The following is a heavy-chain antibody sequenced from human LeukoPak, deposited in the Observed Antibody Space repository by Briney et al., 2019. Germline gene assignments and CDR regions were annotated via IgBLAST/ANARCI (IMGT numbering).Heavy chain of an antibody. CDR1: GYSISSGYF. V-gene: IGHV4-38-2*02. D-gene: IGHD4-17*01. Sequence: SETLSLTCTVSGYSISSGYFWGWIRQPPGKGLDWIGNIYHSGSTYYNPSLKSRVTISVDTSKNQFSLRLTSVTAADTAMYYCARADTVTSLGWYFDLWGRGTLITASS. J-gene: IGHJ2*01. CDR3: ARADTVTSLGWYFDL. CDR2: IYHSGST.